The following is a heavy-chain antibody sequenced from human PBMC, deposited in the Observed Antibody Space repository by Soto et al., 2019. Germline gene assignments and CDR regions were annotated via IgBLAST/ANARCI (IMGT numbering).Heavy chain of an antibody. V-gene: IGHV4-34*01. J-gene: IGHJ5*02. CDR2: INHSGST. Sequence: TLSLTCAVYGGSFSGYYWSWIRQPPGKGLEWIGEINHSGSTNYNPSLKSRVTISVDTSKNQFPLKLSSVTAADTAVYYCARAPSWGGDWFDPWGQGTLVTVSS. CDR3: ARAPSWGGDWFDP. D-gene: IGHD3-16*01. CDR1: GGSFSGYY.